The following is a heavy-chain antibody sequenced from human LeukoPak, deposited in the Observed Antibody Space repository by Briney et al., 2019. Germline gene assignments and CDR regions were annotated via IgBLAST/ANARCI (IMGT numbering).Heavy chain of an antibody. D-gene: IGHD2-15*01. Sequence: GGSLRLSCVASGFTFGTYGMHWGRQATGKGLDWVAAISYDGSDKYYADSVKGRFTISRDKSKNTLYLEMSSLRIEDTAVYYCAKDPFGSRMEYFQHWGQGTLVIVSS. J-gene: IGHJ1*01. CDR2: ISYDGSDK. V-gene: IGHV3-30*18. CDR3: AKDPFGSRMEYFQH. CDR1: GFTFGTYG.